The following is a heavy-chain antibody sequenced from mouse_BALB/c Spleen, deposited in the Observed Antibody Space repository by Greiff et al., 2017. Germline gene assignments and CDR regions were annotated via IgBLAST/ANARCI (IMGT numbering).Heavy chain of an antibody. Sequence: EVQVVESGGGLVKPGGSLKLSCAASGFAFSSYDMSWVRQTPEKRLEWVAYISSGGGSTYYPDTVKGRFTISRDNARNILYLQMSSLRSEDTAMYYCARRGYYGSSYPYAMDYWGQGTSVTVSS. J-gene: IGHJ4*01. CDR2: ISSGGGST. CDR3: ARRGYYGSSYPYAMDY. D-gene: IGHD1-1*01. V-gene: IGHV5-12-1*01. CDR1: GFAFSSYD.